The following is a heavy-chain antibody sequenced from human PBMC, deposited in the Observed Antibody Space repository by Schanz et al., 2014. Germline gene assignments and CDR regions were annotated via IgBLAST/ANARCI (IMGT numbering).Heavy chain of an antibody. V-gene: IGHV1-69*04. CDR3: ARAGQDYSDSSGYATYYFGN. Sequence: QVQLVQSGAEVKKPGSSVKVSCKASGGTFSSFAIFWVRQAPGQGLGWMGTIIPILDITNYAQKFQGRVTITADKSTSTAYMELSNLRSEDTAVYYCARAGQDYSDSSGYATYYFGNWGQGTLVTVSS. CDR2: IIPILDIT. J-gene: IGHJ4*02. CDR1: GGTFSSFA. D-gene: IGHD3-22*01.